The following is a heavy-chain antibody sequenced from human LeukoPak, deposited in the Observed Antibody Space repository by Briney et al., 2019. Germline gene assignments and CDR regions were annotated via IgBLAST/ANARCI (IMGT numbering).Heavy chain of an antibody. V-gene: IGHV4-4*08. CDR2: IYTSRCT. CDR3: ARLAAAAPVRGYYYYYMDV. J-gene: IGHJ6*03. Sequence: SEPLSLPCSVWGGPISCHYGRCMRQPPGKGVVGIGYIYTSRCTNHSPSLKSRVTISVDTYKHQFSLQLSSVTAADTAVYYCARLAAAAPVRGYYYYYMDVWRKATTLSV. CDR1: GGPISCHY. D-gene: IGHD6-13*01.